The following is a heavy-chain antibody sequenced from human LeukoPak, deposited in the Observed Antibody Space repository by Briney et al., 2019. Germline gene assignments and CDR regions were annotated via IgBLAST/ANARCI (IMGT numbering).Heavy chain of an antibody. D-gene: IGHD3-10*01. CDR1: GFTFSSYG. J-gene: IGHJ4*02. CDR2: ISYDGTNK. V-gene: IGHV3-30*18. Sequence: PGGSLRPSCAASGFTFSSYGMHWVRQAPGKGLEWVALISYDGTNKNYADSVKGRFTISRDNSKNTLYLQMNSLRPEDTAVYYCAKDRDSSGSYPSGYWGQGTLVTVSS. CDR3: AKDRDSSGSYPSGY.